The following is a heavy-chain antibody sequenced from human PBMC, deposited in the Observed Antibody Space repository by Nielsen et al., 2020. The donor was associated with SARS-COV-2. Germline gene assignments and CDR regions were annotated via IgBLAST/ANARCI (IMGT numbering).Heavy chain of an antibody. D-gene: IGHD2/OR15-2a*01. CDR1: GFTFSSYS. J-gene: IGHJ4*02. Sequence: GGSLRLSCAASGFTFSSYSMHWVRQGPGKGLVWVSHIKSDGTKTTYADSVKGRFITSRDNAKNTVYLQMNSLKAEATAVYYCARLRDDGYYFDTGPYDYWGQGSPVTVSS. CDR3: ARLRDDGYYFDTGPYDY. CDR2: IKSDGTKT. V-gene: IGHV3-74*01.